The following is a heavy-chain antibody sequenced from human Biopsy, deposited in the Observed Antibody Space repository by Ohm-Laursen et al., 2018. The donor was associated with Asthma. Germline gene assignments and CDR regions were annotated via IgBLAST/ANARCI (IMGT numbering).Heavy chain of an antibody. D-gene: IGHD3-3*01. CDR2: INSDGSST. CDR1: GFTFSSYW. CDR3: ARVSALYDSWSSYSLYDY. J-gene: IGHJ4*02. V-gene: IGHV3-74*01. Sequence: SLRLSCTASGFTFSSYWMHWVRQAPGKGLMWVSRINSDGSSTTYADSVKGRFTISRDNAENTLYLRMNSLRAEDTAVYYCARVSALYDSWSSYSLYDYWGQGTLVTVSS.